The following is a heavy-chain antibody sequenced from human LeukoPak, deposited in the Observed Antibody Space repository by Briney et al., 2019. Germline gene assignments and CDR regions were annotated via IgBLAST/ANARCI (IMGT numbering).Heavy chain of an antibody. D-gene: IGHD4-17*01. CDR2: ISGSGGST. J-gene: IGHJ4*02. V-gene: IGHV3-23*01. Sequence: PGGSLRLSCAASEFTFSSYAMSWVRQAPGKGLEWVSAISGSGGSTYYADSVKGRFTISRDNSKNTLYLQMNSLRAEDTAVYYCAKDFCSDYGICFDYWGQGTLVTVSS. CDR1: EFTFSSYA. CDR3: AKDFCSDYGICFDY.